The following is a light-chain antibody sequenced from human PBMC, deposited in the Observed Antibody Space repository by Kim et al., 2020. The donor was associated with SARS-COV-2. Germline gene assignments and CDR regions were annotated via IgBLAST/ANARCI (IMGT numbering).Light chain of an antibody. CDR3: QQTYSTPRNT. V-gene: IGKV1-39*01. CDR1: QRITTY. Sequence: ASVGDRVTISCRASQRITTYLNWYQQKPGKAPRLLIYAASTLQSGIPSRFSGSGSGTDFTLIIDSLQPEDSATYYCQQTYSTPRNTFGQGTRLEI. CDR2: AAS. J-gene: IGKJ2*01.